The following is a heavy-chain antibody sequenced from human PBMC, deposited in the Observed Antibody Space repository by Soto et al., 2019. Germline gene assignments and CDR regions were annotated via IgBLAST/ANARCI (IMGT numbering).Heavy chain of an antibody. J-gene: IGHJ4*02. V-gene: IGHV3-23*01. D-gene: IGHD1-26*01. CDR2: ISGSGGST. CDR3: AKRVGATRAFDY. Sequence: LRLSCAASGFTFSSYAMSWVRQAPGKGLEWVSAISGSGGSTYYADSVKGRFTISRDNSKNTLYLQMNSLRAEDTAVYYCAKRVGATRAFDYWGQGTLVTVSS. CDR1: GFTFSSYA.